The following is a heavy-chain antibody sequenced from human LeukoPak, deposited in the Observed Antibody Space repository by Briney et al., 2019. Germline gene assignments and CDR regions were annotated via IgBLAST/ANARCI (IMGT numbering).Heavy chain of an antibody. J-gene: IGHJ4*02. CDR3: ARGAYYGSGSYLSPSDY. V-gene: IGHV4-34*01. CDR1: GGSFSGYY. D-gene: IGHD3-10*01. CDR2: INHSGST. Sequence: PSETLSLTRAVYGGSFSGYYWSWIRQPPGKGLEWIGEINHSGSTNYNPSLKSRVTISVDTSKNQFSLKLSSVTAADTAVYYCARGAYYGSGSYLSPSDYWGQGTLVTVSS.